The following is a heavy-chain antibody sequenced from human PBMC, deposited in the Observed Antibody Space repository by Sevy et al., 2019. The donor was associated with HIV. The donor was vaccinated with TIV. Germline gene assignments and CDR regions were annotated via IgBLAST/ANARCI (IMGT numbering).Heavy chain of an antibody. D-gene: IGHD3-3*01. CDR2: IYWDDDK. CDR1: GLSLSTSGVG. Sequence: SGPTLVNPTQTLTLTCTFSGLSLSTSGVGVGWIRQPPGKALEWLAFIYWDDDKRYSPSLKSRLTITKDTSKNQVVLTMTNMDPVDTATYYWAHSARYYDFWSGYYLFDYWGQGTLVTVSS. CDR3: AHSARYYDFWSGYYLFDY. V-gene: IGHV2-5*02. J-gene: IGHJ4*02.